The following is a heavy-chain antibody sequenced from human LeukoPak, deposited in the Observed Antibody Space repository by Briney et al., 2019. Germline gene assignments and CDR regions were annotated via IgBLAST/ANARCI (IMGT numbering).Heavy chain of an antibody. CDR3: ARVPLRYSYGYFDP. CDR1: GDSISSNSAA. J-gene: IGHJ5*02. Sequence: SQTLSLTCAVSGDSISSNSAAWNWIRQSPSRGLEWLVRTYYRSRWYNDYAVSVKSRITINPDTSKNQFSLQLNSVTPEDTAVYYCARVPLRYSYGYFDPWGQGTLVTVSS. CDR2: TYYRSRWYN. D-gene: IGHD5-18*01. V-gene: IGHV6-1*01.